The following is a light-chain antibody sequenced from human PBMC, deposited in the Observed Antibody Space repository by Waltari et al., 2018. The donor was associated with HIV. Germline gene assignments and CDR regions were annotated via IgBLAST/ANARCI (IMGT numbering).Light chain of an antibody. Sequence: QSVLTQPPSLSGAPGQRVTISCTGSSSNFGSGYDVHWYQQLPRATPTLLIYGNIYRPSGVPDRFSGSRSGTSASLAITGLQSEDEADYYCKSYDASLGVVVFGGGTRLTVL. CDR2: GNI. J-gene: IGLJ2*01. CDR3: KSYDASLGVVV. CDR1: SSNFGSGYD. V-gene: IGLV1-40*01.